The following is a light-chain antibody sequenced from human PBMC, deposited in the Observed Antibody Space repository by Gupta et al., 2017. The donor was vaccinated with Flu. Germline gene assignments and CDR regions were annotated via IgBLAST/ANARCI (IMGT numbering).Light chain of an antibody. J-gene: IGKJ5*01. CDR1: QDINNF. Sequence: DVQMTQSPSSLSASVGDTVTITCRASQDINNFLAWFQQRPGEAPKSLIYAAGLLQSGVAPNFSGSGSGTHFSLTTTSLQPEDFATYYCQQYKSYPLTFGQGTRLEI. V-gene: IGKV1-16*02. CDR2: AAG. CDR3: QQYKSYPLT.